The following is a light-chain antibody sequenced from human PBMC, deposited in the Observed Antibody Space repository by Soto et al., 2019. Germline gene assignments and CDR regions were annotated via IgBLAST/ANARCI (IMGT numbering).Light chain of an antibody. CDR1: QSVSSSY. CDR3: QDYGSSPQT. CDR2: GAS. Sequence: ETVLTQSPGTLSLSPGERATLSCRASQSVSSSYLAWYQQKPGQAPRLLIYGASSRATGIPDRFSGSGSGTDFTLTISRLEPEDFAVYYCQDYGSSPQTFGQGTKVDIK. J-gene: IGKJ1*01. V-gene: IGKV3-20*01.